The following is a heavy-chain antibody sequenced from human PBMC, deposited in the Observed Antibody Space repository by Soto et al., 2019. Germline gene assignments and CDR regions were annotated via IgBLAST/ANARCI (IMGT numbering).Heavy chain of an antibody. V-gene: IGHV3-21*01. D-gene: IGHD1-7*01. CDR2: ISSSSSYI. J-gene: IGHJ3*02. Sequence: GGSLRLSCAASGFTFSSYSMNWVRQAPGKGLEWVSSISSSSSYIYYADSVKGRFTISRDNAKNSLYLQMNSLRAEDTAVYYCARGITGTPGTDAFDIWGQGTMVTVS. CDR1: GFTFSSYS. CDR3: ARGITGTPGTDAFDI.